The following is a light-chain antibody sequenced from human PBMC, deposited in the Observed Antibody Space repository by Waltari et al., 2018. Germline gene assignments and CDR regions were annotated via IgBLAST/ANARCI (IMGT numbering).Light chain of an antibody. CDR2: HSS. Sequence: QSALTQPASVSGSPGQSVTITCTGALGTSNLLSWYQQLPGTVPKLILYHSSERPSGTSIRFSGSRSGNTASLTISGLQSEDEADYYCCSNNEGHTHVFGTGTRVTVL. CDR3: CSNNEGHTHV. V-gene: IGLV2-23*01. CDR1: LGTSNL. J-gene: IGLJ1*01.